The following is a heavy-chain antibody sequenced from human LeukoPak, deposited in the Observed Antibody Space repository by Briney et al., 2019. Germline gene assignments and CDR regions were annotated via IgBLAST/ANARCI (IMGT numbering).Heavy chain of an antibody. J-gene: IGHJ4*02. CDR2: ISYDGSNK. CDR1: RFTFSDYG. D-gene: IGHD4-23*01. V-gene: IGHV3-30*18. CDR3: AKELDYGGNSPFHY. Sequence: PGGSLRLSCTASRFTFSDYGMHWVRQAPGKGLEWVAFISYDGSNKYYVDSVKGRFTISRDNSKNTLYLQMNSLRAEDTAVYYCAKELDYGGNSPFHYWGQGTLVTVSS.